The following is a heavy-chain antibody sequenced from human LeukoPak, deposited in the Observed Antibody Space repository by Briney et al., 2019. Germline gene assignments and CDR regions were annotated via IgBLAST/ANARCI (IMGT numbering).Heavy chain of an antibody. Sequence: GGSLRLSCAASGFTFSTYWMFWVRQAPGKGREWLASIKNDGSDIYYEDSVKGRFTISRDNAKNSLYLQLNSLRAEDTAVYFCARDHLAGWALEYWGQGTLVTVSS. CDR1: GFTFSTYW. J-gene: IGHJ4*02. V-gene: IGHV3-7*01. CDR3: ARDHLAGWALEY. D-gene: IGHD6-19*01. CDR2: IKNDGSDI.